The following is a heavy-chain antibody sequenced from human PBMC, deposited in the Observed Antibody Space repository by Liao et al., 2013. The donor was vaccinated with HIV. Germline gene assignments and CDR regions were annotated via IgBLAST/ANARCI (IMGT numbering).Heavy chain of an antibody. CDR3: ARGLSIAARPHYYYSYMDV. J-gene: IGHJ6*03. CDR2: IYTSGST. D-gene: IGHD6-6*01. Sequence: QVQLQESGPGLVKPSETLSLTCTVSGGSISSFYWSWIRQPAGKGLEWIGRIYTSGSTNYNPSLRSRVTMSVDTSKNQFSLKLSSVTAADTAVYYCARGLSIAARPHYYYSYMDVWAKGPTVTV. CDR1: GGSISSFY. V-gene: IGHV4-4*07.